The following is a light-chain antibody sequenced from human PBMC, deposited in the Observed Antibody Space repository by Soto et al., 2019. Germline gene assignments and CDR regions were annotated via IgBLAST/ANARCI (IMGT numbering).Light chain of an antibody. J-gene: IGKJ3*01. V-gene: IGKV1-39*01. CDR1: QSISSY. Sequence: DIQMTQSPSSLSAFVGDRVTITCRASQSISSYLNWYQQRPGKAPKLLIYAASSLQSGVPSWFSGSGSGTDFTLTISSLQPEDFGSYFCQQSYSLFTFGPGTRVDIK. CDR2: AAS. CDR3: QQSYSLFT.